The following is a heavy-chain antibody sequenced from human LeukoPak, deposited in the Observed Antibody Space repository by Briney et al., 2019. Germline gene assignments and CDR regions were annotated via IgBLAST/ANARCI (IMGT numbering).Heavy chain of an antibody. D-gene: IGHD4-23*01. V-gene: IGHV1-2*02. Sequence: ASVKVSCKGSGYTFTDYYIHWVRQAPGQGLEWMGWINPNGGATRYPQKFQSRVTMTRDTSISTAYMELSRLTSDDTALYFCARDSSGGNSFDDWGQGTLLTVSS. J-gene: IGHJ4*02. CDR2: INPNGGAT. CDR3: ARDSSGGNSFDD. CDR1: GYTFTDYY.